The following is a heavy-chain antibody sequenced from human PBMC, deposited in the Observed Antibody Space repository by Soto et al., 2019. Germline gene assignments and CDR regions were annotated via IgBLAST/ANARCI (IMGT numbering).Heavy chain of an antibody. V-gene: IGHV1-18*01. D-gene: IGHD4-17*01. Sequence: GASVKVSCKASGYTFTSYCISWVRQAPGQGLEWMGWISAYNGNTNYAQKLQGRVTMTTDTSTSTAYMELRSLRSDDTAVYYCARDRYDYGDYNWFDPWGQGTLVTVSS. CDR2: ISAYNGNT. CDR1: GYTFTSYC. J-gene: IGHJ5*02. CDR3: ARDRYDYGDYNWFDP.